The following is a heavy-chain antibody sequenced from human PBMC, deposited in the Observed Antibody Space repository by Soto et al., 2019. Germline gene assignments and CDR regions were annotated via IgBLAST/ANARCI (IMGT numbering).Heavy chain of an antibody. CDR2: VNAGNGNT. CDR3: ARDVGYNWNLIDY. CDR1: GYTLTSYA. Sequence: QVQLVQSGAEVKKPGASVKVSCTASGYTLTSYAIHWVRQAPGQRLEWMGWVNAGNGNTKYSQKLQGRVTITRDTSASTAYMELSSLRSEDTAVYYCARDVGYNWNLIDYWGQGTLVTVSS. J-gene: IGHJ4*02. D-gene: IGHD1-20*01. V-gene: IGHV1-3*01.